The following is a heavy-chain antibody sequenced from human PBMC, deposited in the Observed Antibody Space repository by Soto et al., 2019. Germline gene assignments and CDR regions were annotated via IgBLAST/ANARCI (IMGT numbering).Heavy chain of an antibody. D-gene: IGHD1-1*01. V-gene: IGHV1-2*02. CDR1: EYTFTDYY. CDR2: INPNSGAT. CDR3: ARDARTTGNYVWFDP. J-gene: IGHJ5*02. Sequence: QVQLVQSGAEVKKPGASVKVSCKASEYTFTDYYIHWVRQAPGQGLEWMGWINPNSGATTYAQKFQGRVTMTRDTSISTAYMELTRLKSDDTAVYYCARDARTTGNYVWFDPWGQGTLVTVSS.